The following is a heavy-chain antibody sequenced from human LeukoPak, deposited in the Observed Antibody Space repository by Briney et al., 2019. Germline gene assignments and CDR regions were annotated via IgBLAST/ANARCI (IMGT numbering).Heavy chain of an antibody. D-gene: IGHD4-17*01. V-gene: IGHV4-61*02. CDR1: GGSISSGSYY. Sequence: SETLSLTCTVSGGSISSGSYYWSWIRQPAGKGLEWIGRIYTSGSTNYNPSLKSRVTISVDTSKNQFSLKLSSVTAADTAVYYCARNPSTVTNFGFWGQGTLVTVSS. J-gene: IGHJ4*02. CDR3: ARNPSTVTNFGF. CDR2: IYTSGST.